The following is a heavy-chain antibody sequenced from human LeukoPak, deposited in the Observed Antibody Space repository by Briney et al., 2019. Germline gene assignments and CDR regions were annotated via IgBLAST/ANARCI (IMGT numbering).Heavy chain of an antibody. V-gene: IGHV4-30-4*01. D-gene: IGHD3-22*01. CDR2: IYYSGST. Sequence: SESMCLTCTVSVGTISSGYYNWSWMRQPPGKGLEWSGYIYYSGSTYYNPSLKSRVTISVDTSKNQFSLKLSSVTAADTAVYYCARGAYDSSGYWVGAFDIWGQGTMVTVSS. CDR3: ARGAYDSSGYWVGAFDI. J-gene: IGHJ3*02. CDR1: VGTISSGYYN.